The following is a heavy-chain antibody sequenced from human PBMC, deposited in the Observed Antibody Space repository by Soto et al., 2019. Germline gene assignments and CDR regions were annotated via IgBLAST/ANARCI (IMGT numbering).Heavy chain of an antibody. D-gene: IGHD3-3*01. V-gene: IGHV4-4*02. Sequence: PSETRSLPGVVAGCSINNNFWSWVSQPRVKGLEWIGEIYQTGSINYNPSLRSRVTISVDKSKNQLPLKVGSVTAADTAFYYCVRGNDNYDFWNNWSLDPWGQGTLVTASS. CDR2: IYQTGSI. CDR3: VRGNDNYDFWNNWSLDP. J-gene: IGHJ5*02. CDR1: GCSINNNF.